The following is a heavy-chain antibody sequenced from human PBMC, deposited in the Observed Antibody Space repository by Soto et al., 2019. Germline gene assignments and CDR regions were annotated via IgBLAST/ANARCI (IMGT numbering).Heavy chain of an antibody. Sequence: QVPLVESGGGVVQPGRSLRLSCAASGFTFSSYAIHWVRQAHGKGLEWVAIISYDGTNKYYADSVKGRFTISRDDSKNTLYLQMYSLRAEDTAMYYCAKAQGWQLVPQWCFDRWGRGTLVAVSS. CDR2: ISYDGTNK. V-gene: IGHV3-30-3*01. D-gene: IGHD6-6*01. CDR1: GFTFSSYA. J-gene: IGHJ2*01. CDR3: AKAQGWQLVPQWCFDR.